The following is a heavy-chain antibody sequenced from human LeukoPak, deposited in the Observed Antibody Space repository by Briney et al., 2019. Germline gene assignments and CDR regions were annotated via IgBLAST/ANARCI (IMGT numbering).Heavy chain of an antibody. CDR2: IYPGDSDT. V-gene: IGHV5-51*01. D-gene: IGHD2-15*01. CDR1: GYSFTSYW. J-gene: IGHJ5*02. Sequence: GESLKIPCEASGYSFTSYWIGWVRQMPGKGLEWMGIIYPGDSDTRYSPSFQGQVTISADKSISTAYLQWSSLKASDTAMYYCARVVDSNWFDPWGQGTLVTVSS. CDR3: ARVVDSNWFDP.